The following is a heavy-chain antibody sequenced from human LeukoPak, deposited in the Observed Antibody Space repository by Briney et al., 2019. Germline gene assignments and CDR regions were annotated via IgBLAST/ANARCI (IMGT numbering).Heavy chain of an antibody. J-gene: IGHJ4*02. CDR2: MNRDGSQR. V-gene: IGHV3-7*01. Sequence: GGSLRLSCVGSGFAFSSYWMGWARQAPGKGLEWVAKMNRDGSQRDYVDSVKGRFTISRDNAVNSLFLQMNSVRVEDTAVYYCARDPGPDDSWGQGTLVTVSS. CDR1: GFAFSSYW. CDR3: ARDPGPDDS.